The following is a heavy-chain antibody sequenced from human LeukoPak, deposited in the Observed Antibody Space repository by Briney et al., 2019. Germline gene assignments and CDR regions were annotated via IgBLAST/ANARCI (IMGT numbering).Heavy chain of an antibody. D-gene: IGHD3-22*01. CDR3: ARSGSTGYSLDY. CDR2: IDPNSGDT. V-gene: IGHV1-2*02. Sequence: ASVKVSCKASGYSFTGYFIHWVRQAPGQGLEWMGCIDPNSGDTKYAQKFQGRVSMPRDTPTRTAYMELSRLRSDDTAVYFCARSGSTGYSLDYWGQGTLVTVSS. J-gene: IGHJ4*02. CDR1: GYSFTGYF.